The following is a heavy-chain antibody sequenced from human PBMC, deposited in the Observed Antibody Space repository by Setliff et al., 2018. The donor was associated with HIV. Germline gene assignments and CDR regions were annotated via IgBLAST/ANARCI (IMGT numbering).Heavy chain of an antibody. D-gene: IGHD6-25*01. CDR1: GGSISGYY. V-gene: IGHV4-59*01. Sequence: SETLSLTCTVSGGSISGYYWNWVRQPPGKGLEWMGYIYYSGSTDYNPALKRRVTISLDTSKNQFSLKLSSVTAADTAVYYCTRTSRAAYWGRGTLVTVSS. CDR3: TRTSRAAY. CDR2: IYYSGST. J-gene: IGHJ4*02.